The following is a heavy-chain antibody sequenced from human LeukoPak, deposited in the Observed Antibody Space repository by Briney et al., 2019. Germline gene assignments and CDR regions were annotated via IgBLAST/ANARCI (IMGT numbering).Heavy chain of an antibody. CDR3: AELGITMIGGV. Sequence: GGSLRLSCAASGFTFSSYSMNWVRQAPGKGLEWVSSISSSSSYIYYADSVKGRFTFSRDNAKNSLYLQVNSLRAEDTAVYYCAELGITMIGGVWGKGTTVTISS. CDR1: GFTFSSYS. V-gene: IGHV3-21*01. CDR2: ISSSSSYI. J-gene: IGHJ6*04. D-gene: IGHD3-10*02.